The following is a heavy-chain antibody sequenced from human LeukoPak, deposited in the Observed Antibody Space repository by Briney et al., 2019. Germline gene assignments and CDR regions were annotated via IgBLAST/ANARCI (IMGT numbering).Heavy chain of an antibody. Sequence: SVKVSCKASGGTFSSYAISWVRQAPGQGLEWMGRIIPILGIANYAQKFQGRVTITADKSTSTAYMELSSLRSEDTAVYYCARAVWFGEFGVEYFDYWSQGTLVTVSS. V-gene: IGHV1-69*04. D-gene: IGHD3-10*01. J-gene: IGHJ4*02. CDR3: ARAVWFGEFGVEYFDY. CDR2: IIPILGIA. CDR1: GGTFSSYA.